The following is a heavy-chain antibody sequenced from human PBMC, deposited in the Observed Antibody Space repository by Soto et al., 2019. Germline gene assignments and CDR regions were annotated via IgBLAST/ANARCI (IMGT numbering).Heavy chain of an antibody. CDR2: ISSSSSYI. CDR1: GFTFSSYS. J-gene: IGHJ4*02. D-gene: IGHD6-19*01. Sequence: EVQLVESGGGLVKPGGSLRLSCAASGFTFSSYSMNWVRQAPGKGLEWVSSISSSSSYIYYADSVKGRFTISRDNAKNSLYMQRNSLRDADTDVYYCARDVYSCGWYNFVGVRGYWGQGPLVAVSS. CDR3: ARDVYSCGWYNFVGVRGY. V-gene: IGHV3-21*01.